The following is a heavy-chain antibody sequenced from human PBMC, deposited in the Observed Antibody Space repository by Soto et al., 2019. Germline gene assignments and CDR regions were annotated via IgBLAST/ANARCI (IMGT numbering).Heavy chain of an antibody. CDR3: ARYTMYSSSDRGFDY. J-gene: IGHJ4*02. CDR1: GFTVSSNY. Sequence: EVQLVESGGGLVQPGGSLRLSCAASGFTVSSNYMSWVRQAPGKGLEWVSVIYSGGSTYYADSVKGRFTISRDNSKNTLYLQMNSLRAEDTAVYYCARYTMYSSSDRGFDYWGQGTLVTVSS. D-gene: IGHD6-6*01. V-gene: IGHV3-66*01. CDR2: IYSGGST.